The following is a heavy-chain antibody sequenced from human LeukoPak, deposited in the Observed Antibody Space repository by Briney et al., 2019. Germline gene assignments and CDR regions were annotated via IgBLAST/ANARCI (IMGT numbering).Heavy chain of an antibody. V-gene: IGHV3-23*01. CDR3: AEDRGIAVAGTSAFDI. CDR2: ISGSDGST. D-gene: IGHD6-19*01. CDR1: GFTFSSYA. Sequence: PGGSLRLSCAASGFTFSSYAMSWVRQAPGKGLEWVSGISGSDGSTNYADSVKGRFTISRDNSKNTLYLQMNSLRAEDTAVYYCAEDRGIAVAGTSAFDIWGQGTMVTVSS. J-gene: IGHJ3*02.